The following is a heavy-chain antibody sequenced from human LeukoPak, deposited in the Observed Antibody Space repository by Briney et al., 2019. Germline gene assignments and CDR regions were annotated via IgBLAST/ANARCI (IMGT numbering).Heavy chain of an antibody. CDR1: GGSISSYY. Sequence: SETLSLTWTVSGGSISSYYWSWIRQPAGKGLEWIGRIYTSGSTNYNPSLKSRVTMSVDASKNQFSLKLSSVTAADTAVYYCASISTTNYYYMDVWGKGTTVTV. V-gene: IGHV4-4*07. CDR2: IYTSGST. J-gene: IGHJ6*03. CDR3: ASISTTNYYYMDV. D-gene: IGHD4-17*01.